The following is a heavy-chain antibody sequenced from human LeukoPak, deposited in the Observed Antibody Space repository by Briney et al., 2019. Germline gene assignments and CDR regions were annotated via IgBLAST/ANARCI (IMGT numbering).Heavy chain of an antibody. J-gene: IGHJ4*02. V-gene: IGHV1-2*02. Sequence: ASVKVSCKASGYTCSGYYMHWVRQAPGQGLESMGWINSNSGARNYAPNFQGRVTFSRDNAISTAYMELSNLRSDGTATYFCARGRGGATTGFDHWGQGTLVTVAS. CDR3: ARGRGGATTGFDH. CDR1: GYTCSGYY. D-gene: IGHD1-26*01. CDR2: INSNSGAR.